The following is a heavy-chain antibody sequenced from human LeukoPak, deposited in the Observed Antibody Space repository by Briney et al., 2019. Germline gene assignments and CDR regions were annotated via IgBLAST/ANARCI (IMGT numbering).Heavy chain of an antibody. Sequence: GGSLRLSCAASGFTFSSYGMSWVRQAPGKGLEWVSYISSSSSSIYYADSVKGRFTISRDNAKNSLYLQMNSLRAEDTAVYYCARDVATSGYYYFDYWGQGTLVTVSS. CDR1: GFTFSSYG. CDR2: ISSSSSSI. D-gene: IGHD3-22*01. CDR3: ARDVATSGYYYFDY. V-gene: IGHV3-48*01. J-gene: IGHJ4*02.